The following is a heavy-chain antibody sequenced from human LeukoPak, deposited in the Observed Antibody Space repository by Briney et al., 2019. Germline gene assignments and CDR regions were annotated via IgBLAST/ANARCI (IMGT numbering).Heavy chain of an antibody. Sequence: ASVKVSCKASGYTFTAYYMHWVRQAPGQGLEWMGRINPNSGDSIYAQNFQGRVTVTRDTSISTAYMELSRLRSDDTAVYYCACWGGGNQGHWGQGTLVTVSS. D-gene: IGHD4-23*01. CDR1: GYTFTAYY. CDR2: INPNSGDS. V-gene: IGHV1-2*06. J-gene: IGHJ4*02. CDR3: ACWGGGNQGH.